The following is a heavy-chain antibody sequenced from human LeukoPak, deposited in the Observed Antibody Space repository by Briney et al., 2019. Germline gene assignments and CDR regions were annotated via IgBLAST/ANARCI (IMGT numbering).Heavy chain of an antibody. J-gene: IGHJ4*02. V-gene: IGHV3-23*01. CDR3: AKVHYDSSGYYLYYFDY. CDR2: ISGSGGST. CDR1: GFTFSSYA. Sequence: PGGSLRLSCAASGFTFSSYAMSWVRQAPGKGLEWVSAISGSGGSTYYADSVKGRFTISRDNSKNTLYLQMNSLRAEDTAVYYCAKVHYDSSGYYLYYFDYWDQGTLVTVSS. D-gene: IGHD3-22*01.